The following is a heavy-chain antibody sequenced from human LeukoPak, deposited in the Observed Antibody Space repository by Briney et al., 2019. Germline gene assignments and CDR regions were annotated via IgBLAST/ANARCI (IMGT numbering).Heavy chain of an antibody. D-gene: IGHD6-13*01. CDR1: GHTFSGYY. CDR2: INPNSGGT. Sequence: GASVKVSCKASGHTFSGYYMHWVRQAPGQGLEWMGRINPNSGGTNYAQKFQGRVTMTRDTSISTAYMELSRLRSDDTAVYYCARDIGQQREYGMDVWGQGTTVTVSS. CDR3: ARDIGQQREYGMDV. V-gene: IGHV1-2*06. J-gene: IGHJ6*02.